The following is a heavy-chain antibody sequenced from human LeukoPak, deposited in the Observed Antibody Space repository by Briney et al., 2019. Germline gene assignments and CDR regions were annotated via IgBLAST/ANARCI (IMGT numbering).Heavy chain of an antibody. CDR2: INHSGST. Sequence: SETLSLTCAVYGGSFSGYYWSWIRQPPGKGLEWIGEINHSGSTNYNPSLRSRVTISVDTSKNQFSLKLSSVTAADTAVYYCARGPSFVVVVAATDYYYYYGMDVWGQGTTVTVSS. CDR1: GGSFSGYY. J-gene: IGHJ6*02. D-gene: IGHD2-15*01. CDR3: ARGPSFVVVVAATDYYYYYGMDV. V-gene: IGHV4-34*01.